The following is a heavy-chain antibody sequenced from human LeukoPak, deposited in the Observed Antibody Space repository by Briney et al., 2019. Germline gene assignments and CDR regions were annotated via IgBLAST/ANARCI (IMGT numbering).Heavy chain of an antibody. J-gene: IGHJ6*02. V-gene: IGHV3-30*18. Sequence: GGSLRLSCAASGFTFSSYAMNWVRQAPGKGLEWVAVISYDGSNKYYADSVKGRFTISRDNSKNTLYLQMNSLRAEDTAVYYCAKDLASYYYDSSGYYYYGMDVWGQGTTVTVSS. CDR2: ISYDGSNK. D-gene: IGHD3-22*01. CDR3: AKDLASYYYDSSGYYYYGMDV. CDR1: GFTFSSYA.